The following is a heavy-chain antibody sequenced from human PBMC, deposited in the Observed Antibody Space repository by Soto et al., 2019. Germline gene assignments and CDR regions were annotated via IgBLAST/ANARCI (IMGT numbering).Heavy chain of an antibody. CDR1: SYTITGYY. Sequence: AGVMGPCCASSYTITGYYMHCVRRPPGQGLEWMGWINPNSGGTNYAQKFQGRVTMTRDTSISTAYMELSRLRSDDTAVYYCARDGPLLNGTTDGMDVWGQGTKVTVSS. CDR2: INPNSGGT. V-gene: IGHV1-2*02. D-gene: IGHD1-7*01. CDR3: ARDGPLLNGTTDGMDV. J-gene: IGHJ6*02.